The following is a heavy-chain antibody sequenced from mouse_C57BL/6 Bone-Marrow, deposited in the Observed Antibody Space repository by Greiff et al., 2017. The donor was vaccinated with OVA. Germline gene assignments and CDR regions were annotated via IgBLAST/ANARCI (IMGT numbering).Heavy chain of an antibody. J-gene: IGHJ1*03. V-gene: IGHV1-67*01. D-gene: IGHD1-1*01. Sequence: VKLMESGPELVRPGVSVKISCKGSGYTFTDYAMHWVKQSHAQSLEWIGVISTYYGDASYNQKFKDKATMTVDKSSSTAYMELARLTSEDSAVYYGARRYYYGSSPYWYFDVWGTGTTVTVSA. CDR2: ISTYYGDA. CDR3: ARRYYYGSSPYWYFDV. CDR1: GYTFTDYA.